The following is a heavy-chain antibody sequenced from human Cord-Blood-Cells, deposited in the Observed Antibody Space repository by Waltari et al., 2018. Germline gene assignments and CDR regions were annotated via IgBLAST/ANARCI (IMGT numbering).Heavy chain of an antibody. V-gene: IGHV1-24*01. Sequence: QVQLVQSGAAVKKPGASVQVSCKVSGYTLTEFSMHWVRQAPGKGLEWMGGFDPEDGETIYAQKFQGRVTMTEDTSTDTAYMELSSLRSEDTAVYYCATLFLRYSSSWVDYWGQGTLVTVSS. CDR2: FDPEDGET. CDR1: GYTLTEFS. D-gene: IGHD6-13*01. J-gene: IGHJ4*02. CDR3: ATLFLRYSSSWVDY.